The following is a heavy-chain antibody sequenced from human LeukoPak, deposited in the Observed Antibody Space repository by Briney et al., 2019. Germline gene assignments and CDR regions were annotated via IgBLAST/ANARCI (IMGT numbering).Heavy chain of an antibody. V-gene: IGHV4-59*01. CDR2: IYYTGST. CDR1: AASISSSF. D-gene: IGHD6-19*01. CDR3: ARRITVSATNWFDP. J-gene: IGHJ5*02. Sequence: SETLSLTCTVSAASISSSFWSWIRQSPGKGLEWLAYIYYTGSTQYNPSLKSRLTISLDTSKNQFSLRLSSVTAADTAIYYCARRITVSATNWFDPWGQGTLVTVSS.